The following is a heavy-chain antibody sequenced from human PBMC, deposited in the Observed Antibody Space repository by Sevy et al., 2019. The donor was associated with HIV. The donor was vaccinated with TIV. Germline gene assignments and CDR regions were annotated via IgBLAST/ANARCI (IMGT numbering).Heavy chain of an antibody. V-gene: IGHV3-23*01. D-gene: IGHD2-15*01. CDR2: ISTSGGNS. J-gene: IGHJ4*02. CDR3: VRDGLASATDFDY. Sequence: GGSLRLSCAASRFIFSTYAMNWVRQAPGKGLEWVSAISTSGGNSYYADSVKGRFTISRDNSKNTLYLQMDSLRAEDTAVYYCVRDGLASATDFDYWGQGTLVTVSS. CDR1: RFIFSTYA.